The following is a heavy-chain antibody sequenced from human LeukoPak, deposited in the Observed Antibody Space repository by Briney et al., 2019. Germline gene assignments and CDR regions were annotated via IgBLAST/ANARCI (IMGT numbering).Heavy chain of an antibody. CDR3: ARGRSSGWFMGDYFDY. V-gene: IGHV4-34*01. D-gene: IGHD6-19*01. CDR1: GGSFSGYY. J-gene: IGHJ4*02. CDR2: INHSGST. Sequence: SETLSLTCAVYGGSFSGYYWSWIRQPPGKGLEWIGEINHSGSTNYNPSLKSRVTISVDTSKNQSSLKLSSVTAADTAVYYRARGRSSGWFMGDYFDYWGQGTLVTVSS.